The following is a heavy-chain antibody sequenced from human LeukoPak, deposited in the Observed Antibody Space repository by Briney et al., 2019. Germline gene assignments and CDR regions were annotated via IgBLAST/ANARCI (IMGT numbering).Heavy chain of an antibody. J-gene: IGHJ3*02. CDR1: GFTFSSYS. D-gene: IGHD3-16*02. Sequence: GGSLRLSCAASGFTFSSYSLNWVRQAPGKGLEWVSSISGSSSYIYYADSVKGRFTISRHNTKNPLYLQMNSLRAEDTAVYYCARVPAGVIGMKDAFDIWGQGTMVTASS. CDR2: ISGSSSYI. CDR3: ARVPAGVIGMKDAFDI. V-gene: IGHV3-21*01.